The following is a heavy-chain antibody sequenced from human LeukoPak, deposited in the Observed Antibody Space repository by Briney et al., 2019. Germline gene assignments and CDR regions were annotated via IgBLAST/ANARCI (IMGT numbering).Heavy chain of an antibody. J-gene: IGHJ3*02. V-gene: IGHV3-7*01. CDR1: GFTVSSDW. Sequence: QPGGSLRLSCAASGFTVSSDWMSWVRQAPGKGLERVANIKQDGSEKYYVDSVKGRFTISRDNAKNSLYLQMNSLRAEDTAVYYCARDAVLDAFDIWGQGTMVTVSS. CDR2: IKQDGSEK. CDR3: ARDAVLDAFDI. D-gene: IGHD4/OR15-4a*01.